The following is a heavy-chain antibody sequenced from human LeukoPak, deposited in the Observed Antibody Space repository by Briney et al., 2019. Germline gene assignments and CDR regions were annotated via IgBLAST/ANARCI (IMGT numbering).Heavy chain of an antibody. D-gene: IGHD3-22*01. Sequence: SVKVSCRASGGTFSSYAISWVRQAPGQGLEWMGGIIPIFGTANYAQKFQGRVTITTDESTSTAYMELSSLRSEDTAVYYCARAGEWDYYDSSGYCYYFDYWGQGTLVTVSS. CDR3: ARAGEWDYYDSSGYCYYFDY. CDR1: GGTFSSYA. V-gene: IGHV1-69*05. J-gene: IGHJ4*02. CDR2: IIPIFGTA.